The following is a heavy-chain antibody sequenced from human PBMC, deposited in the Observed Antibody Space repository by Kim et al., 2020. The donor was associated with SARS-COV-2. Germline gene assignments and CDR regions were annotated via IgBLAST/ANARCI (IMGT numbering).Heavy chain of an antibody. J-gene: IGHJ4*02. Sequence: DSVEGRFTISRDNAKNTLYLLMNSLRVEDTAVYYCARQSGYCTRTACYEGGDYWGQGTLVTVSS. D-gene: IGHD2-2*01. V-gene: IGHV3-11*06. CDR3: ARQSGYCTRTACYEGGDY.